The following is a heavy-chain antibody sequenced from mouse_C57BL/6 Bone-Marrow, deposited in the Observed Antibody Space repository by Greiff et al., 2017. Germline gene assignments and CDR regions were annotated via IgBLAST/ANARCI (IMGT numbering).Heavy chain of an antibody. CDR2: IDPSDSYT. CDR3: AGNWDEGGY. V-gene: IGHV1-50*01. Sequence: VKLQQPGAELVKPGASVKLSCKASGYTFTSYWMQWVKQRPGQGLEWIGEIDPSDSYTNYNQKFKGKATLTVDTSSSTAYMQLSSLTSEDSAVYYCAGNWDEGGYWGQGTTLTVSS. D-gene: IGHD4-1*01. J-gene: IGHJ2*01. CDR1: GYTFTSYW.